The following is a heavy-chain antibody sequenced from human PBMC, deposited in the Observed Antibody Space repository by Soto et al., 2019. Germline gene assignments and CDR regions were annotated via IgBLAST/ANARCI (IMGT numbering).Heavy chain of an antibody. CDR2: IIPIFGTA. V-gene: IGHV1-69*12. CDR3: ARESRYCSGGSCYFLPGIDY. Sequence: QVQLVQSGAEVKKPGSSVKVSCKASGGTFSSYAISWVRQAPGQGLEWMGGIIPIFGTANYAQKFQGRVTITADESPSTAYMELSSLRSEDTAVYYFARESRYCSGGSCYFLPGIDYWGQGTLVTVSS. J-gene: IGHJ4*02. CDR1: GGTFSSYA. D-gene: IGHD2-15*01.